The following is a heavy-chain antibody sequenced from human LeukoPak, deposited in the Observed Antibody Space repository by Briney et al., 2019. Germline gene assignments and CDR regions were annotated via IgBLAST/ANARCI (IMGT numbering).Heavy chain of an antibody. Sequence: PGGSLRLSCAASGFTFSSYGMSWVRQAPGKGLEWVSAISGSGGSTYYADSVKGRFTISRDNSKSTLYLQMNSLRAEDTAVYYCAKDHTWIQLWLLDYWGQGTLVTVSS. CDR1: GFTFSSYG. CDR2: ISGSGGST. D-gene: IGHD5-18*01. V-gene: IGHV3-23*01. J-gene: IGHJ4*02. CDR3: AKDHTWIQLWLLDY.